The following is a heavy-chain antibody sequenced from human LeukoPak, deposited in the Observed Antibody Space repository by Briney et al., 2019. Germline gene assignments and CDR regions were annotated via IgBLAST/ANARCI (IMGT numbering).Heavy chain of an antibody. CDR3: ARGSIVGATFDYFDY. D-gene: IGHD1-26*01. Sequence: ASVKVSCKASGYTFTGYYIHWVRQAPGQGLERMGWINPNSGGTNYAQKFQGRVTMTRDTSISTAYMDLSRLRSDDTAVYYCARGSIVGATFDYFDYWGQGTLVTVSS. CDR1: GYTFTGYY. CDR2: INPNSGGT. V-gene: IGHV1-2*02. J-gene: IGHJ4*02.